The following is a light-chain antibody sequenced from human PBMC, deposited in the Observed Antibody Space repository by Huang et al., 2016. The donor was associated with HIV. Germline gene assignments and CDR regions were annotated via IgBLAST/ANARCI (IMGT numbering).Light chain of an antibody. CDR3: QQYNNWPPYT. CDR1: QSVSSN. J-gene: IGKJ2*01. V-gene: IGKV3-15*01. CDR2: GAS. Sequence: EIVMTQSPATLSVSPGERATLSCRASQSVSSNLAWYQQKPCQAPRLRIYGASTRATGIPARFSGSGSGTEFTLTISSLQSEDFAVYYCQQYNNWPPYTFGQGTKLEIK.